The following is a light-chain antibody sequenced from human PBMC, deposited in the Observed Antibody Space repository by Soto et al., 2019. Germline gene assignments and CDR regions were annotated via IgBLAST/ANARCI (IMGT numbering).Light chain of an antibody. V-gene: IGLV2-11*01. CDR1: SSGVDGYNY. CDR2: DVS. Sequence: QSALTQPRSVSGSPGQSVTISCTGTSSGVDGYNYVSWYQQHPGKAPKLMIYDVSERPSGVPDRFSGSKPGNTASLTISGLQAEDEADYYCCSYAGSYTSYVFGTGTKVTVL. CDR3: CSYAGSYTSYV. J-gene: IGLJ1*01.